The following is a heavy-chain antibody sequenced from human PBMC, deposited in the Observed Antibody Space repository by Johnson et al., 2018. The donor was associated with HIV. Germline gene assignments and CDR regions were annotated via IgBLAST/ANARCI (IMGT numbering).Heavy chain of an antibody. CDR1: GFTFSSYW. CDR2: IKKDGSEK. Sequence: VQLVESGGGLVQPGGSLRLSCAASGFTFSSYWMSWVRQAPGKGLEWVANIKKDGSEKYYVESVNGRFTISRDNSKNTLYLQMNSLRPEDTAVYYCARGVVGVLSNALDLWGQGTMVSVSS. D-gene: IGHD3-16*01. J-gene: IGHJ3*01. V-gene: IGHV3-7*02. CDR3: ARGVVGVLSNALDL.